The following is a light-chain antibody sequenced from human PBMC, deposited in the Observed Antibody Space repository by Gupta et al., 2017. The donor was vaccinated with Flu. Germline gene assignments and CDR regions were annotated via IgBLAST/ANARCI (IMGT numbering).Light chain of an antibody. J-gene: IGKJ2*01. CDR3: QQRSNGPPVYT. Sequence: EIVLTQSPATLSLSPGERATLSCRASQSVNRYLTWYQQKPGQAPRLLIYDASKRATGIPARFSGSGAGTDFTLTISSREPEDFAVYYCQQRSNGPPVYTFGQGTKLEIK. CDR1: QSVNRY. V-gene: IGKV3-11*01. CDR2: DAS.